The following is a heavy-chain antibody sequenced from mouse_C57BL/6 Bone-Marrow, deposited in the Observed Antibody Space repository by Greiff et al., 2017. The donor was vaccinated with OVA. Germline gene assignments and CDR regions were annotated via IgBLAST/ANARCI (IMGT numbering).Heavy chain of an antibody. CDR2: IYPGGGYT. J-gene: IGHJ2*01. V-gene: IGHV1-63*01. CDR3: ARSDSSGYGYFDY. Sequence: VPLQQSGAELVRPGTSVQMSCKASGYTFTNYWIGWAKQRPGHGLEWIGDIYPGGGYTNYNEKFKGKATLTADKSSSTAYMQFSSLTSEDSAIYYCARSDSSGYGYFDYWGQGTTLTVSS. D-gene: IGHD3-2*02. CDR1: GYTFTNYW.